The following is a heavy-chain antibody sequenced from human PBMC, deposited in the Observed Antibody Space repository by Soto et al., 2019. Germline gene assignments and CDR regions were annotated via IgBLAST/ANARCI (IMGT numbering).Heavy chain of an antibody. V-gene: IGHV2-5*01. D-gene: IGHD6-6*01. J-gene: IGHJ4*02. CDR1: GFSLTTNGMG. CDR3: ARSRLAAPPFFDF. CDR2: IYWHDEK. Sequence: QITLKESGPSVVKPTQTLTLTCTFSGFSLTTNGMGVSWIRQPPGKAPEWLALIYWHDEKRFSPSLKSRLTIDKDTSKNHVVLTLTSVDPVDTATYFCARSRLAAPPFFDFWGQGTLVTVSS.